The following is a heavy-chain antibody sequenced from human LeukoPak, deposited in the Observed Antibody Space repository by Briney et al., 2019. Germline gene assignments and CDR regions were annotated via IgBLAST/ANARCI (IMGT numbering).Heavy chain of an antibody. J-gene: IGHJ6*02. CDR1: GFSFSSYG. V-gene: IGHV3-33*01. CDR3: ARGPIPLAESHYPHCGLDV. CDR2: IWYDGSKK. Sequence: GGSLRLSCAASGFSFSSYGMHWVRQAPGKGLEWVAVIWYDGSKKYYADSVKGRFIISRDNSRNTLYLQMNSLRVEDTTAYYCARGPIPLAESHYPHCGLDVWAQGPTLSV. D-gene: IGHD4-11*01.